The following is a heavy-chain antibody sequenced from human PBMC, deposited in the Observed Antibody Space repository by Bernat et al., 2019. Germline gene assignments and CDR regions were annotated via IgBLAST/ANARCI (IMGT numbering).Heavy chain of an antibody. D-gene: IGHD2-21*02. J-gene: IGHJ4*02. CDR2: INQDGSEK. V-gene: IGHV3-7*03. Sequence: EVQLVESGGGLVQPGGSLRLSCAASGFTLSVYWINWVRQAPGKGLEWVASINQDGSEKYYVDYVKGRFAISKDNTRNSADLQMKGLRAEDTAVYFCVRLDWVTPAYWGQGALVTVPS. CDR1: GFTLSVYW. CDR3: VRLDWVTPAY.